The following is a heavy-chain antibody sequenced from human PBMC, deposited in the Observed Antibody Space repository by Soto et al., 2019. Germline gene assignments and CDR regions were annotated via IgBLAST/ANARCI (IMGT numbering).Heavy chain of an antibody. J-gene: IGHJ6*03. CDR2: MNTNNGNT. D-gene: IGHD4-4*01. V-gene: IGHV1-8*01. CDR3: ATGLKMTTVTHYYYYYMDL. Sequence: QVQLVQSGAEVKKPGASVKVSCKTSGYTFTSYDINWVRQAAGQGLEWMGWMNTNNGNTGNAQKFQGRVTMTRNTSESTAYMELNSLRSEDTAVYYCATGLKMTTVTHYYYYYMDLWGKGTTVTVSS. CDR1: GYTFTSYD.